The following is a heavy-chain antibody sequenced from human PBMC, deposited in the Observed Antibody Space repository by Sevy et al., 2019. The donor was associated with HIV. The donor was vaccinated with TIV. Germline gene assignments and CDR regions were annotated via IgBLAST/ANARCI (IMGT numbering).Heavy chain of an antibody. CDR3: ARVPTYYYGSATYFDY. Sequence: ASVKVSCKTSGYNFASYGITWVRPAPGQGLEWMGWIGVYNGNANSAQNLQARFTMTTDTATSTAYLELTSLRSDDTAMYYCARVPTYYYGSATYFDYWGQGTLVTVSS. J-gene: IGHJ4*02. CDR1: GYNFASYG. D-gene: IGHD3-10*01. CDR2: IGVYNGNA. V-gene: IGHV1-18*01.